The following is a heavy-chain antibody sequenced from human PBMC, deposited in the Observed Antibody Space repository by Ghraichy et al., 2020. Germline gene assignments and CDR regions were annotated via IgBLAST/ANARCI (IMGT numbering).Heavy chain of an antibody. V-gene: IGHV4-59*01. Sequence: SETLSLTCTVSGGSTSSYYWSWIRQPPGKGLEWIGYIYYSGSTNYNPSLKSRVTISVDTSKNQFSLKLSSVTAADTAVYYCARETYYYDSRPAFDIWGQGTMVTVSS. J-gene: IGHJ3*02. CDR3: ARETYYYDSRPAFDI. CDR2: IYYSGST. D-gene: IGHD3-22*01. CDR1: GGSTSSYY.